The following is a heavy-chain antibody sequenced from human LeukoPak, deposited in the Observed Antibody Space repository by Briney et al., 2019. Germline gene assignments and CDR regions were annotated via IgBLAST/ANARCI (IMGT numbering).Heavy chain of an antibody. J-gene: IGHJ5*02. CDR3: ARSNYYDSSGSPHGSWFDP. D-gene: IGHD3-22*01. Sequence: SETLSLTCADYGGSFSGHYWTWIRQPPGKGLEWIGEINHSGSTNYNPSLKSRVTISVDTSKNQFSLKLSSVTAADTAVYYCARSNYYDSSGSPHGSWFDPWGQGTLVTVSS. V-gene: IGHV4-34*01. CDR1: GGSFSGHY. CDR2: INHSGST.